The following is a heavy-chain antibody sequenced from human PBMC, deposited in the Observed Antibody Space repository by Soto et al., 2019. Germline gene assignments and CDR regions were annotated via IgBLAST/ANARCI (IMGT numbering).Heavy chain of an antibody. CDR1: GFTFSSYA. CDR3: AKDSYYYDSSATFDY. V-gene: IGHV3-23*01. J-gene: IGHJ4*02. Sequence: GGSLRLSCAASGFTFSSYAMSWVRQAPGKGLEWVSAISGSGGSTYYADSVKGRFTISRDNSKNTLYLQMNSLRAEDTAVYYCAKDSYYYDSSATFDYWGQGTLVTVSS. D-gene: IGHD3-22*01. CDR2: ISGSGGST.